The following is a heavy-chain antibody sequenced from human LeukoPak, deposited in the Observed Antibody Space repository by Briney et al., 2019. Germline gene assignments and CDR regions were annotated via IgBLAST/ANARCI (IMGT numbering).Heavy chain of an antibody. J-gene: IGHJ5*02. V-gene: IGHV4-4*07. Sequence: SETLSLTCTVPGGSISSYYWSWIRQPAGKGLEWIGRIYTSGSTTYNPSLKSRVTMSVDTSKNQFSLKLSSVTAADTAVYYCARHKNYYGSGSHANWFDPWGQGTLVTVSS. CDR2: IYTSGST. CDR1: GGSISSYY. D-gene: IGHD3-10*01. CDR3: ARHKNYYGSGSHANWFDP.